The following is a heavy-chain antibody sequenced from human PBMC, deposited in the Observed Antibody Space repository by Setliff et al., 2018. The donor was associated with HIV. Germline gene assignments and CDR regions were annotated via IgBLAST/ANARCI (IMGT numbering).Heavy chain of an antibody. CDR1: GFTFSDYW. CDR2: IKQDGTDK. Sequence: GGSLRLSCAASGFTFSDYWMSWVRQAPGKGLEWVANIKQDGTDKYYVDSVRGRFTISGDYAKNSVYLQMNSLRVEDSAVYYCAREVLRGGDDAFGLWGRGTVVTVSS. J-gene: IGHJ3*01. V-gene: IGHV3-7*01. CDR3: AREVLRGGDDAFGL. D-gene: IGHD3-10*01.